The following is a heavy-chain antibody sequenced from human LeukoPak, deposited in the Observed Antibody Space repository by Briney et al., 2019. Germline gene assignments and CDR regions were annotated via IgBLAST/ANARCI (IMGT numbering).Heavy chain of an antibody. V-gene: IGHV3-23*01. D-gene: IGHD3-10*01. CDR1: GFTFSSYA. CDR3: AKGPYYYGSGSYGVNDY. J-gene: IGHJ4*02. CDR2: ISGSGGST. Sequence: GGSLRLSCAASGFTFSSYAMSWVRQAPGKGLEWVSAISGSGGSTYYADSVKGRFTISRDNSKNTLYLQMNSLRAEDTAVYYCAKGPYYYGSGSYGVNDYWGQGILVIVSS.